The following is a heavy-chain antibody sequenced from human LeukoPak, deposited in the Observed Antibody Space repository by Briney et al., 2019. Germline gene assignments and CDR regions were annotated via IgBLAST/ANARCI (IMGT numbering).Heavy chain of an antibody. Sequence: GASVKVSCKASGYTFTGYFIHWVRQAPGQGLEWMGWVNPNSGDTEYEQKFQGRVTMTRDTSIGTAYMELSGLKSDDTAGYYCARDPAEPLVGIDYWGQGTLVTVSS. D-gene: IGHD1-1*01. CDR1: GYTFTGYF. CDR2: VNPNSGDT. V-gene: IGHV1-2*02. CDR3: ARDPAEPLVGIDY. J-gene: IGHJ4*02.